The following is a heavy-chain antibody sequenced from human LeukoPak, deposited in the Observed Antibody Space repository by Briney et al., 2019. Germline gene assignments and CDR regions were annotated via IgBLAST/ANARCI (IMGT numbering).Heavy chain of an antibody. CDR1: GYTFTSYD. V-gene: IGHV1-18*01. D-gene: IGHD6-13*01. CDR2: MNPNSGNT. Sequence: ASVKVSCKASGYTFTSYDINWVRQATGQGLEWMGWMNPNSGNTNYAQKLQGRVTMTTDTSTSTAYMELRSLRSDDTAVYYCARVLYPHKAAAGTVDYWGQGTLVTVSS. J-gene: IGHJ4*02. CDR3: ARVLYPHKAAAGTVDY.